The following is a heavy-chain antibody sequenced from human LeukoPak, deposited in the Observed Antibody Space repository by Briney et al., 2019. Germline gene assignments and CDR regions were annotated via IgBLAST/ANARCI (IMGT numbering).Heavy chain of an antibody. J-gene: IGHJ4*02. V-gene: IGHV3-23*01. Sequence: GGSLRLSCVASGFTLSGHAMSWVRQAPGKGLEWVSTISGSGDSTSYADSVKGRFTISRDNSRDTLYLQMNSLRAEDTAVYYCAKQVRGFDYWGQGTLVTVSS. CDR3: AKQVRGFDY. D-gene: IGHD4/OR15-4a*01. CDR2: ISGSGDST. CDR1: GFTLSGHA.